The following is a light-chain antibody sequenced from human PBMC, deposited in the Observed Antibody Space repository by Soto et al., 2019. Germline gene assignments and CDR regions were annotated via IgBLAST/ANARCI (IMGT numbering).Light chain of an antibody. CDR2: AAS. CDR3: QKYSSVPV. CDR1: QDIRNF. Sequence: DIQMTQSPTSLSASVGDRVTITCRASQDIRNFVAWYQQKPGKAPKLRIYAASTLQSGVPSRFSGSGYGTDFTLTINSLQPEDVATYSCQKYSSVPVFGPGTKVAIK. V-gene: IGKV1-27*01. J-gene: IGKJ3*01.